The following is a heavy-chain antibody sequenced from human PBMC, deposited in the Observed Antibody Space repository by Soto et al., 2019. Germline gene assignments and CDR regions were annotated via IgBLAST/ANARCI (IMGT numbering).Heavy chain of an antibody. CDR2: ISSSSSYI. CDR3: ARDLEWSFYMDV. V-gene: IGHV3-21*01. CDR1: GFTFSSYS. J-gene: IGHJ6*03. Sequence: EVQLVESGGGLVKPGGSLRLSCAASGFTFSSYSMNWVRQAPGKGLEWVSSISSSSSYIYYADSVKGRFTISRDNAKNSLYLQMNSLRAEDTAVYYCARDLEWSFYMDVWDKGTTVTVSS. D-gene: IGHD3-3*01.